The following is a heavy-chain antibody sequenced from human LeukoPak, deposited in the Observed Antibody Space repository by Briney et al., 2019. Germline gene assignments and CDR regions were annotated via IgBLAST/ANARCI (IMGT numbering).Heavy chain of an antibody. Sequence: ASVKVSCKASGYTFTGYYMHWVRQAPGQGLEWMGWINPNSGGANYAQKFQGRVTMTRDTSISTAYMELSRLRSDDTAVYYCARDREWELPFDYWGQGTLVTVSS. V-gene: IGHV1-2*02. CDR1: GYTFTGYY. CDR3: ARDREWELPFDY. D-gene: IGHD1-26*01. J-gene: IGHJ4*02. CDR2: INPNSGGA.